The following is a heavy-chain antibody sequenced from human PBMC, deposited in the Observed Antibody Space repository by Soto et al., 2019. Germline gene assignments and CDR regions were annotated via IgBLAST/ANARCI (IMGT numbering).Heavy chain of an antibody. CDR2: PSGSGIGK. Sequence: RGSLTLSCAASGFRVTSYALSWLRQAPGKGLELSSVPSGSGIGKEYANSVKGRLTISRDNSRNTLYLQMTGLRVEDTAGDFWEKARFCSALRFEEFGYWSQGT. J-gene: IGHJ4*02. V-gene: IGHV3-23*01. CDR3: EKARFCSALRFEEFGY. D-gene: IGHD3-10*01. CDR1: GFRVTSYA.